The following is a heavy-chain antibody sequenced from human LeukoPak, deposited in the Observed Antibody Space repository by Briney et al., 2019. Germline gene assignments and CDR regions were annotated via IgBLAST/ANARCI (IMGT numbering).Heavy chain of an antibody. Sequence: ASVKVSCKVSGYTLTELSMHWVRQAPGKGLEWMGIINPSGGSTSYAQKFQGRVTMTRDMSTSTVYMELSSLRSEDTAVYYCARTLADVATLFDYWGQGTLVTVSS. V-gene: IGHV1-46*01. CDR3: ARTLADVATLFDY. CDR1: GYTLTELS. J-gene: IGHJ4*02. D-gene: IGHD5-12*01. CDR2: INPSGGST.